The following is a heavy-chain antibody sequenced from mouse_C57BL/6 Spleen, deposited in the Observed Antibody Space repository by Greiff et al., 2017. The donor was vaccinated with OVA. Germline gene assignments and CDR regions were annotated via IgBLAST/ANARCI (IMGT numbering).Heavy chain of an antibody. V-gene: IGHV2-9*01. CDR1: GFSLTSYG. CDR2: IWGGGST. D-gene: IGHD1-1*01. Sequence: VMLVESGPGLVAPSQCLSITCTVSGFSLTSYGVDWVRQPPGKGLEWLGVIWGGGSTNYNSALMSRLSISKDNSKSQVFLKMNSLQTEDTAMYYCAKHEDYYGRSYDGAMDGWGKGTTVTVSS. CDR3: AKHEDYYGRSYDGAMDG. J-gene: IGHJ4*01.